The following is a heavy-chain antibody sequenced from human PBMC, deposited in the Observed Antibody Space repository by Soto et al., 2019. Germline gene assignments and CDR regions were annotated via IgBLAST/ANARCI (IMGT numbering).Heavy chain of an antibody. CDR2: IYYSGST. D-gene: IGHD3-3*01. CDR3: ARGRSDFWSGTRGERYYYYYYMDV. CDR1: GGSISSSSYY. J-gene: IGHJ6*03. Sequence: SETLSLTCTVSGGSISSSSYYWGWIRQPPGKGLEWIGSIYYSGSTYYNPSLKSRVTISVDTSKNQFSLKLSSVTAADTAVYYCARGRSDFWSGTRGERYYYYYYMDVWGKGTTVTVSS. V-gene: IGHV4-39*01.